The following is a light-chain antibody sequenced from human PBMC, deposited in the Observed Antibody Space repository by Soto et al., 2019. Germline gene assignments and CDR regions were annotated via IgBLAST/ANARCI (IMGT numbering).Light chain of an antibody. CDR1: QSVSSN. J-gene: IGKJ4*01. CDR3: QQHKNWPLT. V-gene: IGKV3-15*01. CDR2: GVS. Sequence: EIVMTQSPGTLSVSPGERATLSCRASQSVSSNLAWYQQKPGQAPRLLIYGVSTMATGIPARFSGSGSGTEFTLTISSLQSEDLAVYYCQQHKNWPLTFGGGTKVELK.